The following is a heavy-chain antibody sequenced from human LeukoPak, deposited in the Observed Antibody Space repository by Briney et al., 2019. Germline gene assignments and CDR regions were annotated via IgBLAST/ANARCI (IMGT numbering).Heavy chain of an antibody. J-gene: IGHJ4*02. V-gene: IGHV3-23*01. Sequence: GGSLRLSCGASGFTFSSYTMNWVRQAQGKGLEWVSTVSTSGATTYYADSVRGRFTVSRDNFKNTVYLQMNSLRAEDTAVYYCAKDAGEGSGWYYFDYWGQGTLVTVSS. CDR3: AKDAGEGSGWYYFDY. D-gene: IGHD6-13*01. CDR1: GFTFSSYT. CDR2: VSTSGATT.